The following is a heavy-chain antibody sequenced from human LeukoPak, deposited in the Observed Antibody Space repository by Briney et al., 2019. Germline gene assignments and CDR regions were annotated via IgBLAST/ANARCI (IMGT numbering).Heavy chain of an antibody. D-gene: IGHD5-18*01. J-gene: IGHJ4*02. CDR2: MNPNSGNT. V-gene: IGHV1-8*01. CDR1: GYTFTSYD. Sequence: GASVKVSCKASGYTFTSYDINWVRQATGQGLEWMGWMNPNSGNTGYAQKFQGRVTMTRNTSISTAYMELSSLRSEDTAVYYCASCVRRLDTAMVSVGYYFDYWGQGTLVTVSS. CDR3: ASCVRRLDTAMVSVGYYFDY.